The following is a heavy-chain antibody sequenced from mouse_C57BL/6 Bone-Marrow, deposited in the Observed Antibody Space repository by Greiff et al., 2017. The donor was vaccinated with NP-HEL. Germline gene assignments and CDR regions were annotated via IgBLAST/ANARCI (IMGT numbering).Heavy chain of an antibody. CDR3: ARRWLRGFAY. CDR1: GYSFTGYY. Sequence: EVQVVESGPELVKPGASVKISCKASGYSFTGYYMNWVKQSPEKSLEWIGEINPSTGGTTYNQKFKAKATLTVDKSSSTAYMQLKSLTSEDSAVYYCARRWLRGFAYWGQGTLVTVSA. D-gene: IGHD2-2*01. CDR2: INPSTGGT. V-gene: IGHV1-42*01. J-gene: IGHJ3*01.